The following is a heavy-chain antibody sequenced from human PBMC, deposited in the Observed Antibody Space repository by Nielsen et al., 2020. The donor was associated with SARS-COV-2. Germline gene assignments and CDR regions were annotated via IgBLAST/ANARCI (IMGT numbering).Heavy chain of an antibody. CDR1: GGTFSSYA. V-gene: IGHV1-69*06. Sequence: SVKVSCKASGGTFSSYAISWVRQAPGQGLEWMGGIIPIFGTANYAQKFQGRVTITADKSTSTAYMEPSSLRSEDTAVYYCARVGDYDILINWGQGTLVTVSS. CDR3: ARVGDYDILIN. D-gene: IGHD3-9*01. CDR2: IIPIFGTA. J-gene: IGHJ4*02.